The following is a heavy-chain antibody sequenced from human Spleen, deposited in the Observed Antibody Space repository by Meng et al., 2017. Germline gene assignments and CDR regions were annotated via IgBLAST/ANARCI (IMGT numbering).Heavy chain of an antibody. D-gene: IGHD7-27*01. CDR2: INTDASIT. V-gene: IGHV3-74*03. CDR3: ARDANWVIFDH. CDR1: GFTFSSYN. J-gene: IGHJ4*02. Sequence: GGSLRLSCPASGFTFSSYNMHWVRQTPGEGLVWVSRINTDASITTYAASVKGRFTISRDDAKHTIYLQMNSLRAEDTAVYYCARDANWVIFDHWGQGALVTVSS.